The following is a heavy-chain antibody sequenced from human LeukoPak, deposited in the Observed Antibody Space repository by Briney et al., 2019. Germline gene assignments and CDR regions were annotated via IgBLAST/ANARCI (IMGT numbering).Heavy chain of an antibody. CDR3: ARSKSYSSGWTDFDC. D-gene: IGHD6-19*01. V-gene: IGHV3-13*01. CDR2: IGTAGDT. J-gene: IGHJ4*02. Sequence: GGSLRLSCAASGFTFSSHDMHWVRQPTGKGLEWVSVIGTAGDTYYTDSVKGRFTISRENAKNSLYLQMDNLRAEDTAVYYCARSKSYSSGWTDFDCWGQGTLVTVSS. CDR1: GFTFSSHD.